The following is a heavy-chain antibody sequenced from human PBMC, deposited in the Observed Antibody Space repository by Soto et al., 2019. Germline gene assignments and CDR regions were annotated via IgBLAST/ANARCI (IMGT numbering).Heavy chain of an antibody. CDR1: GFTFSSYA. V-gene: IGHV3-23*01. J-gene: IGHJ6*02. CDR3: ATGDGRGGMDV. Sequence: GGSLRLSCAASGFTFSSYAMSWVRQAPGRGLEWVSRISSSGGSKYDADSVKGRFTISRDNSKNTLYLQMNSLRAEDTAIYYFATGDGRGGMDVWGQGTTVTVSS. CDR2: ISSSGGSK.